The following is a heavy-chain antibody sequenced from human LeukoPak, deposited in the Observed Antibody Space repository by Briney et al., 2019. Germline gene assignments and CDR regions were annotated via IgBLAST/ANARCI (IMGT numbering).Heavy chain of an antibody. CDR1: GFTFSSYA. V-gene: IGHV3-30-3*01. J-gene: IGHJ4*02. CDR2: ISYDGSNK. D-gene: IGHD3-10*01. CDR3: ARLSYGSGSFDY. Sequence: PGGSLRLSCAASGFTFSSYAMHWVRQAPGKGLEWVAVISYDGSNKYYADSVKGRFTISRDNSKNTLYLQMNSLRAEDTAVYYCARLSYGSGSFDYWGQGTLVTVSS.